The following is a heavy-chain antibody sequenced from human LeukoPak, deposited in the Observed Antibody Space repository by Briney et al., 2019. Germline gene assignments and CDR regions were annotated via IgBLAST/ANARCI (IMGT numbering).Heavy chain of an antibody. D-gene: IGHD1/OR15-1a*01. CDR2: PNGNGGST. CDR1: GFTFSSYG. V-gene: IGHV3-23*01. J-gene: IGHJ4*02. Sequence: AGSLRISCAAYGFTFSSYGMCWIRQAPVYGLEWISAPNGNGGSTYYADSVKGRFTISRHNSKNTLYLQMNSLRAEHTAVYYCAITRDTNNLDYWRQGTLVTVSS. CDR3: AITRDTNNLDY.